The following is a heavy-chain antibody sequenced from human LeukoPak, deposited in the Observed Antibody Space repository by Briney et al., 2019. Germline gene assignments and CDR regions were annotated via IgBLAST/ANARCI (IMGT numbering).Heavy chain of an antibody. J-gene: IGHJ5*02. Sequence: SVKVSCKASGGTFSSYAISWVRQAPGQGLEWMGGIIPIFGTANYAQKFQGRVTITADESTSTAYMELSSLRSEDTAVYYCARGAAIFGLSANWFDPWGQGTLVTVSS. CDR2: IIPIFGTA. D-gene: IGHD3-3*01. CDR1: GGTFSSYA. V-gene: IGHV1-69*13. CDR3: ARGAAIFGLSANWFDP.